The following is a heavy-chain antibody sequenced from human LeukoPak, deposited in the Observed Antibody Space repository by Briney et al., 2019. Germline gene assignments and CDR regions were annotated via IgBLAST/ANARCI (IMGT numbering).Heavy chain of an antibody. CDR1: GFSFSDYD. CDR3: GRAFPPLRTSSAGDL. J-gene: IGHJ1*01. D-gene: IGHD3-16*01. CDR2: ISGRSSHI. V-gene: IGHV3-21*01. Sequence: NPGGSLRLSCSASGFSFSDYDMNWVRRAPGKGLEWVSAISGRSSHIYYGESVKGRFTISRDNAKNSLYLQMDSLGVEDTAVYYCGRAFPPLRTSSAGDLWGQGTLVIVSS.